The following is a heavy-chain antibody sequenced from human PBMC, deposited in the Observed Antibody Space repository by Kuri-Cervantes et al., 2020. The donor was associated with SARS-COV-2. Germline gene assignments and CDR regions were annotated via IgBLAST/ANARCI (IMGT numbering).Heavy chain of an antibody. D-gene: IGHD2-2*01. CDR1: GFTVSSYG. J-gene: IGHJ1*01. CDR3: ARAASEASMSSRKYFQN. CDR2: ISYDGNNQ. Sequence: GGFLRLPCAVSGFTVSSYGMNWVRQAPGKGAEWVAFISYDGNNQYYADSVRGRFSISRDNSMLYLQMNSLRAEDTAVYYCARAASEASMSSRKYFQNWGQGTLVTVSS. V-gene: IGHV3-30-3*01.